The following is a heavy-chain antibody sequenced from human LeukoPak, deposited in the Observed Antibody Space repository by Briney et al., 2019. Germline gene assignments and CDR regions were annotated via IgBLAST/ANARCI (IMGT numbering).Heavy chain of an antibody. D-gene: IGHD3-10*01. CDR1: GGSISIGGYS. Sequence: PSETLSLTCAVSGGSISIGGYSWSWIRQPTGKRLEWIGYMYHSGSTNYNPSLKSRVSISVDKSKNEFSLRLTSMTAADTAAYYCARSRGARYYFDFWGRGTLVTVSS. CDR3: ARSRGARYYFDF. CDR2: MYHSGST. J-gene: IGHJ4*02. V-gene: IGHV4-30-2*01.